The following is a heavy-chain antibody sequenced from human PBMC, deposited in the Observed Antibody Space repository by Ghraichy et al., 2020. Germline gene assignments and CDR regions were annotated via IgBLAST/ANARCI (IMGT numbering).Heavy chain of an antibody. D-gene: IGHD2-2*01. CDR1: RYTFTYYY. V-gene: IGHV1-46*01. CDR2: INPSGGRT. CDR3: ARVACRTSTSCYHSWFDP. Sequence: ASVKVSCKASRYTFTYYYIHWVRQSPGQVLEWMGIINPSGGRTIYAQKFQGRVTMTRDTSMSTVYMELSSLRSEDTAVYYCARVACRTSTSCYHSWFDPWGQGTLVTVSS. J-gene: IGHJ5*02.